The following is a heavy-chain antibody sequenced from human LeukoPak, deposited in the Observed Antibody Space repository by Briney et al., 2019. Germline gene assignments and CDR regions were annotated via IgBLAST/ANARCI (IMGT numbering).Heavy chain of an antibody. CDR3: ARELYNWNEKGVFDY. CDR1: GYTFTGYY. J-gene: IGHJ4*02. D-gene: IGHD1-20*01. CDR2: INPNSGGT. Sequence: ASVKVSCKASGYTFTGYYMHWLRQAPGQGLEWMGRINPNSGGTNYAQKFQGRVTMTRDTSISTAYMELSTLRSDDTAVYYCARELYNWNEKGVFDYWGQGTLVTVSS. V-gene: IGHV1-2*06.